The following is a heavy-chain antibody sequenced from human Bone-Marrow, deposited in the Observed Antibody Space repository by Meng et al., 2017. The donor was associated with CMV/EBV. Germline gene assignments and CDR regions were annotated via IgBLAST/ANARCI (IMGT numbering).Heavy chain of an antibody. CDR3: ARGGRVVPAARVIRGYYGKDV. D-gene: IGHD2-2*01. J-gene: IGHJ6*02. CDR1: GYTFTSYD. CDR2: MNPNSGNT. Sequence: ASVKVSCKASGYTFTSYDINWVRQATGQGLEWMGWMNPNSGNTGYAQKFQGRVTMTRNTSISTAYMELSSLRSEDTAVYYCARGGRVVPAARVIRGYYGKDVWGQGTTVTASS. V-gene: IGHV1-8*01.